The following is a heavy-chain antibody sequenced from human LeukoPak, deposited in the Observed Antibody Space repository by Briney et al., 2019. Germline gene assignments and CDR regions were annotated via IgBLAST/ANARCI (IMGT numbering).Heavy chain of an antibody. CDR3: ARQIAVAAIDY. CDR1: GGSISSGGYS. D-gene: IGHD6-19*01. J-gene: IGHJ4*02. Sequence: SETLSLTCAVSGGSISSGGYSWSWIRQPPGKGLEWIGYIYHSGSTYYNPSLKSRVTISVDTSKNQFSLKLSSVTAADTAVYYCARQIAVAAIDYWGQGTLVTVSS. V-gene: IGHV4-30-2*01. CDR2: IYHSGST.